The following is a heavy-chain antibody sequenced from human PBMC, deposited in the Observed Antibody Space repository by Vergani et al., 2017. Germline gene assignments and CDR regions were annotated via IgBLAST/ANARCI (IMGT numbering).Heavy chain of an antibody. CDR2: IYYSGST. J-gene: IGHJ5*02. Sequence: QVQLQESGPGLVKPSETLSLTCTVSGGSISSYYWSWIRQPPGKGLEWIGYIYYSGSTNYNPSLKSRVTISVETSKNQFSLKLSSVTAADTAVYYCARRTLLVPASKTRAWWFDPWGQGTLVIVSS. CDR1: GGSISSYY. CDR3: ARRTLLVPASKTRAWWFDP. V-gene: IGHV4-59*01. D-gene: IGHD2-2*01.